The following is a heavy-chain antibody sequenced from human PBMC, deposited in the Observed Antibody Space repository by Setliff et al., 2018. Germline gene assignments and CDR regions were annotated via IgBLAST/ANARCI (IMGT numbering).Heavy chain of an antibody. D-gene: IGHD3-3*01. V-gene: IGHV3-23*01. CDR1: GFSFSSYA. CDR2: IIGSGIST. Sequence: GSLRLSCAASGFSFSSYAMSWVRQAPGKGLEWVSTIIGSGISTYYADSVQGRVTISRDNHKNTLHLQMNSLRVEDTAIYYCAKSPHDFWSGRVFFDYWGRGMLVTVSS. CDR3: AKSPHDFWSGRVFFDY. J-gene: IGHJ4*01.